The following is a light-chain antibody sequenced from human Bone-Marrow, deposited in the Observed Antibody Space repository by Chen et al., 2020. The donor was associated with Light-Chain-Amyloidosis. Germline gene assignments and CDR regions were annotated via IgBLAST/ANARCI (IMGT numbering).Light chain of an antibody. Sequence: SYELTQPPSVSVSPGQTARLSCSGDVLPTKYAYWYQQKPGQAPVLVIHRDTERPAGISERFSGSSSGTTATLTNSGVQAEDEADYHCQSADSSGTYEVIFGGGTKLTVL. CDR2: RDT. J-gene: IGLJ2*01. CDR3: QSADSSGTYEVI. CDR1: VLPTKY. V-gene: IGLV3-25*03.